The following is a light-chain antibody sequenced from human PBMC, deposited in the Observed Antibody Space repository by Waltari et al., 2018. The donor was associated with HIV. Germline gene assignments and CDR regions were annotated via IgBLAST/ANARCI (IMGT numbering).Light chain of an antibody. Sequence: DIQMTQSPSSLSASVGDRVTITCRASQTINSYLNWYQQTPGNAPRLLIFAGSNLQSGVPSRFSGSGPGTDFILTVSSLQPEDFATYYCQQTYSTPQTFGQGTRLEI. J-gene: IGKJ5*01. V-gene: IGKV1-39*01. CDR3: QQTYSTPQT. CDR2: AGS. CDR1: QTINSY.